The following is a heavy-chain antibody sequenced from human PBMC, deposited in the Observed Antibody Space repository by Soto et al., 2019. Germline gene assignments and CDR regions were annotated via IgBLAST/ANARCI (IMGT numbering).Heavy chain of an antibody. CDR2: IYYSGST. V-gene: IGHV4-59*01. CDR1: GGSISSYY. CDR3: ARGRADYYDILSSYYTYYFDH. Sequence: SETLSLTCTVSGGSISSYYWSWIRQPPGKGLEWIGYIYYSGSTNYNPSLKSRVTISVDTSKNQFSLKPSSVTAADTAVYYCARGRADYYDILSSYYTYYFDHWGQGTLVTVSS. D-gene: IGHD3-9*01. J-gene: IGHJ4*02.